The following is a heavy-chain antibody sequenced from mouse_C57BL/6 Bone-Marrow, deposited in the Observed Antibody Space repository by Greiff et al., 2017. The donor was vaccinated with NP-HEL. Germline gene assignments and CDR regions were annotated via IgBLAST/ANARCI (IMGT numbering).Heavy chain of an antibody. CDR3: TTYGIPCDC. D-gene: IGHD1-1*01. J-gene: IGHJ2*01. CDR1: GFNIKDDY. Sequence: VQLQQSGAELVRPGASVKLSCTASGFNIKDDYMHWVKQRPEQGLEWIGWIDPENGDTEYASKFQGKATITADTSSNTAYLQLSSLTSEDTAVYYCTTYGIPCDCWGQGTTLTVSS. CDR2: IDPENGDT. V-gene: IGHV14-4*01.